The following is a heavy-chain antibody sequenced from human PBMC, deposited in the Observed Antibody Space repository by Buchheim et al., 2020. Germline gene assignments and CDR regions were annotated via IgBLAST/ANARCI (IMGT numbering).Heavy chain of an antibody. Sequence: QVQLVQSGAEVKKPGASVKASCKASGYTFTSYYMHGVRQAPGQGLEWMGIINPSGGSTSYAQKFQGRVTMTRDTSTSTVYMELSSLRSEDTAVYYCARDPGRDGYNLQALFDYWGQGTL. CDR3: ARDPGRDGYNLQALFDY. D-gene: IGHD5-24*01. J-gene: IGHJ4*02. CDR1: GYTFTSYY. V-gene: IGHV1-46*01. CDR2: INPSGGST.